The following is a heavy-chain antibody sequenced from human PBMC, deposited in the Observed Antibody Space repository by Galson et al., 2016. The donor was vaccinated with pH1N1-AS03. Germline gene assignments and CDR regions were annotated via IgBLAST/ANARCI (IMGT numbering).Heavy chain of an antibody. D-gene: IGHD5/OR15-5a*01. J-gene: IGHJ3*02. CDR2: IYYNGAT. V-gene: IGHV4-61*01. CDR3: ARSQGIALVDDGAFDI. Sequence: ETPSLTCTVSGDSVSGGSHYWNWVRQPPGKGLEWIAYIYYNGATKYNPSLQSRVTISVDSSKNQFALKLTSVTAADTAVYFCARSQGIALVDDGAFDIWGRGTMVTVSS. CDR1: GDSVSGGSHY.